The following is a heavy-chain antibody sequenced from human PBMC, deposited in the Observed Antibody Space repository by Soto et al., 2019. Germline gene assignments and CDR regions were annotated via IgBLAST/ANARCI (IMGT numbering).Heavy chain of an antibody. CDR2: IYDSGST. V-gene: IGHV4-61*01. Sequence: SETLSLTCTVSGGSVSSASFHWNWIRQPPGKGLEWIGYIYDSGSTNYNPSLKSRVTISIDTSKNQFSLKLSSVTAADTAVYYCDRGDAINWFDPWGQGTLVTVSS. D-gene: IGHD2-2*01. CDR3: DRGDAINWFDP. CDR1: GGSVSSASFH. J-gene: IGHJ5*02.